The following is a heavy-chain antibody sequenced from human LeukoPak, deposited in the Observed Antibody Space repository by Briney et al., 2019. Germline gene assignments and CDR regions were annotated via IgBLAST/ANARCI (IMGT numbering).Heavy chain of an antibody. CDR3: ARDAYYYDSSGSWFDY. CDR1: GGSINSYY. CDR2: IYTSGST. D-gene: IGHD3-22*01. Sequence: SETLSLTCTVSGGSINSYYWSWIRQPAGKGLEWIGRIYTSGSTNYNPSLKSRVTMSVDTSKNQFSLKLSSVTAADTAVYYCARDAYYYDSSGSWFDYWGQGTLVTVSS. J-gene: IGHJ5*01. V-gene: IGHV4-4*07.